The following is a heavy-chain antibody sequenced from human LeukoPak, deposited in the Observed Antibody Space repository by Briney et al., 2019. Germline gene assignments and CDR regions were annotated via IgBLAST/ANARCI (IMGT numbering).Heavy chain of an antibody. Sequence: PSETLSLTCTVSGGSISSSSYYWGWIRQPPGKGLEWIGSIYYSGSTYYNPSLKSRVTTSVDTSKNQFSLKLSSVTAADTAVYYCARERRSGTYFYFDYWGQGTLVTVSS. D-gene: IGHD1-26*01. CDR1: GGSISSSSYY. V-gene: IGHV4-39*07. CDR2: IYYSGST. CDR3: ARERRSGTYFYFDY. J-gene: IGHJ4*02.